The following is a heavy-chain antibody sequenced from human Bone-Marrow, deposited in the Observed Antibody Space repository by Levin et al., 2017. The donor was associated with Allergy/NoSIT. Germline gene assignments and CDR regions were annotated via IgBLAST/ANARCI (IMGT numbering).Heavy chain of an antibody. J-gene: IGHJ2*01. CDR2: VSTGGSTT. CDR1: GFTFSDYY. V-gene: IGHV3-11*01. CDR3: ARDQWFNPASATAPWYFDL. D-gene: IGHD2-15*01. Sequence: GESLKISCAASGFTFSDYYMSWIRQAPGKGLEWISYVSTGGSTTYYADSVKGRFTISRDNAKNSLYLQMNSLRAEDTAVYYCARDQWFNPASATAPWYFDLWGRGTLVTVSS.